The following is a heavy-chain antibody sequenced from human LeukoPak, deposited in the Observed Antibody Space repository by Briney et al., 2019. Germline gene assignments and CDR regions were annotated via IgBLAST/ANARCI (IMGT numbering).Heavy chain of an antibody. J-gene: IGHJ4*02. Sequence: PGGSLRLSCAVSGFTFSDHYMSWIRQAPGKGLEWVSYISSGGSTISHADSVKGRFTISRDNAENSLYLQMNSLRAEDTAVYYCAREDYDAAADYWGQGTLVTVSS. D-gene: IGHD4-17*01. CDR2: ISSGGSTI. CDR1: GFTFSDHY. V-gene: IGHV3-11*01. CDR3: AREDYDAAADY.